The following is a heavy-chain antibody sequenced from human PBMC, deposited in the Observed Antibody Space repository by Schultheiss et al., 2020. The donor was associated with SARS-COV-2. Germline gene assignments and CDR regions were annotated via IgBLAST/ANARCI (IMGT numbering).Heavy chain of an antibody. Sequence: SVKVSCKASGGTFSSYTISWVRQAPGQGLEWMGRIIPILGIANYAQKLQGRVTMTTDTSTSTAYMELRSLRSDDTAVYYCARDYYDSSGYYWSAFDYWGQGTLVTVSS. D-gene: IGHD3-22*01. CDR1: GGTFSSYT. V-gene: IGHV1-69*04. CDR3: ARDYYDSSGYYWSAFDY. CDR2: IIPILGIA. J-gene: IGHJ4*02.